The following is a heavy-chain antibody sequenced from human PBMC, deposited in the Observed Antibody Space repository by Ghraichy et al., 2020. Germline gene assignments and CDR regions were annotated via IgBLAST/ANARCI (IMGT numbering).Heavy chain of an antibody. J-gene: IGHJ5*02. CDR3: AIDVEGGWFDP. CDR2: INKDGSEK. D-gene: IGHD1-26*01. Sequence: GGSLRLSCAASGFTFSSYWMSWVRQAPGKGLEWVANINKDGSEKYYVDSVKGRFTISRDNAKNSLYLQMNSLRGEDTAVYSCAIDVEGGWFDPWGQGTLVTVSS. V-gene: IGHV3-7*01. CDR1: GFTFSSYW.